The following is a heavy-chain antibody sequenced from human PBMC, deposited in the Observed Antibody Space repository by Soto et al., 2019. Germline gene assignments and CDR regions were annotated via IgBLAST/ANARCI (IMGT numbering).Heavy chain of an antibody. D-gene: IGHD3-10*01. CDR2: INHSGST. CDR1: GGSFSGYY. Sequence: SETLSLTCAVYGGSFSGYYWSWIRQPPGKGLEWIGEINHSGSTNYNPSLKSRVTISVDTSKNQFSLKLSSVTAADTAVYYCARFPYGSGSEPFDYWGQGTLVTVSS. CDR3: ARFPYGSGSEPFDY. J-gene: IGHJ4*02. V-gene: IGHV4-34*01.